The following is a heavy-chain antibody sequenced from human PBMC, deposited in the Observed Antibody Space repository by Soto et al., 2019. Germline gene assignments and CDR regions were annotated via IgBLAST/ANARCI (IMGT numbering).Heavy chain of an antibody. CDR2: ISSSSSYI. J-gene: IGHJ4*02. Sequence: EVQLVESGGGLVKPGGSLSLSCAASGFTFSSYSMNWVRQAPGKGLEWVASISSSSSYIYYADSVKGRFTISRDNAKNSLYLQMNSLRAEDTAVYYCARGLMVYAGDYWGQGTLVTVSS. CDR1: GFTFSSYS. D-gene: IGHD2-8*01. CDR3: ARGLMVYAGDY. V-gene: IGHV3-21*01.